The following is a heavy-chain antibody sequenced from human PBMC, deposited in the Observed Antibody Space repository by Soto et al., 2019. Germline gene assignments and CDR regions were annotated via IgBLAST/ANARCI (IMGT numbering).Heavy chain of an antibody. Sequence: SETLSLTCAVSGGSISSSNWWSWVRQPPGKGLEWIGEIYHSGSTNYNPSLKSRVTISVDKFKNQFSLKLSSVTAADTAVYYCARELPTYYDFWSGPRLYGMDVWGQGTTVTVSS. CDR3: ARELPTYYDFWSGPRLYGMDV. CDR2: IYHSGST. D-gene: IGHD3-3*01. J-gene: IGHJ6*02. V-gene: IGHV4-4*02. CDR1: GGSISSSNW.